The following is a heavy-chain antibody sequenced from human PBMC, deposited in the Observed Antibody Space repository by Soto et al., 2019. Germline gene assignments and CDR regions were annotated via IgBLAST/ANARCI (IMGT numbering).Heavy chain of an antibody. Sequence: EVPLVESGGGLVQPGGSLRLSCAASGFTFSAYWMHWVRQAPGKGLVWVSRIHSNGNTTTYADSVKGRFTISRDNAKHTLILQMNSPRAADMSVYYCARSVRSGTYPYYYSDMDVWGQGNTVNVSS. J-gene: IGHJ6*02. D-gene: IGHD3-10*01. CDR3: ARSVRSGTYPYYYSDMDV. V-gene: IGHV3-74*01. CDR1: GFTFSAYW. CDR2: IHSNGNTT.